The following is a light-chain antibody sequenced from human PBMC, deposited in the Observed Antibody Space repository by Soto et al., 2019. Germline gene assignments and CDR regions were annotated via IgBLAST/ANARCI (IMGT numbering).Light chain of an antibody. V-gene: IGLV1-47*01. CDR3: AAWDDSLSGVV. CDR2: RNN. J-gene: IGLJ2*01. CDR1: SSNIGSNY. Sequence: QSVLTQPPSASGTPGQRVTISCSGSSSNIGSNYVYWYQQLPGTAPKLLIYRNNQRPSGVPDRFSGSKSGTSASLAISGLQSEDEADYYCAAWDDSLSGVVIGGGTKVTVL.